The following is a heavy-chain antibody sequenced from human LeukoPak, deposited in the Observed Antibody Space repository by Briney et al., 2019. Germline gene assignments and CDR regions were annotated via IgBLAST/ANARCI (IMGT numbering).Heavy chain of an antibody. CDR1: GYRFSSYW. CDR2: IYPGDSET. Sequence: GESLKISCXGSGYRFSSYWIGWVRQTSGKGLEWMGIIYPGDSETRYSPSFQSQVTISADKSISTAYLQWSSLKASDTAMYYCVRALGYCSSGSCYYYDYWGQGTLVTVSS. D-gene: IGHD2-15*01. J-gene: IGHJ4*02. CDR3: VRALGYCSSGSCYYYDY. V-gene: IGHV5-51*01.